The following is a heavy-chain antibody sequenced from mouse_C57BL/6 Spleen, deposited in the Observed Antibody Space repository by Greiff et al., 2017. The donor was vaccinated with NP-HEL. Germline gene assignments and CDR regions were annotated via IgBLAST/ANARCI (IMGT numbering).Heavy chain of an antibody. Sequence: VKLQESGPGLVAPSQSLSITCTVSGFTLTSYGVHWVRQPPGKGLEWLVVIWSDGSTTYNSALKSRLSISKDNSKSQGFLKMNSLQTDDTAMYYCARHEDYGSSYYAMDYWGQGTSVTVSS. J-gene: IGHJ4*01. CDR2: IWSDGST. V-gene: IGHV2-6-1*01. D-gene: IGHD1-1*01. CDR3: ARHEDYGSSYYAMDY. CDR1: GFTLTSYG.